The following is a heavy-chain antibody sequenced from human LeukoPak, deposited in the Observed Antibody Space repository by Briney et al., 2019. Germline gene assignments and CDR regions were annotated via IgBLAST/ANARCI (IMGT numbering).Heavy chain of an antibody. CDR1: GYTFTSCG. CDR2: ISAYNGNT. V-gene: IGHV1-18*01. J-gene: IGHJ4*02. Sequence: ASVKASCKASGYTFTSCGISWVRQAPGQGLEWMGWISAYNGNTNYAQKLQGRVTMTTDTSTSTAYMELRSLRSDDTAVYYCARGLYFGVVMDFDYWGQGTLVTVSS. D-gene: IGHD3-3*01. CDR3: ARGLYFGVVMDFDY.